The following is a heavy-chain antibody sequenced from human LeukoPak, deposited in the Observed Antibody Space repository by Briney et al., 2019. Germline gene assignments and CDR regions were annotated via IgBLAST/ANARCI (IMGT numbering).Heavy chain of an antibody. CDR1: GFTFSSYS. CDR3: TREKGHPVTEDAFDI. Sequence: GGSLRLSCAASGFTFSSYSMNWVRQAPGKGLEWVGFIRSKAYGGTTEYAASVKGRFTISRDDSKSIAYLQMNSLKTEDTAVYYCTREKGHPVTEDAFDIWGQGTMVTVSS. J-gene: IGHJ3*02. V-gene: IGHV3-49*04. CDR2: IRSKAYGGTT. D-gene: IGHD1-14*01.